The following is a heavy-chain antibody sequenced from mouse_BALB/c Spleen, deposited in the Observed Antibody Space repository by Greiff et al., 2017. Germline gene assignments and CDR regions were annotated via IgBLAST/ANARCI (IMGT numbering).Heavy chain of an antibody. J-gene: IGHJ2*01. CDR1: GFTFSSYA. CDR3: ARLVTTGY. Sequence: EVQLVESGGGLVKPGGSLKLSCAASGFTFSSYAMSWVRQTPEKRLEWVASISSGGSTYYPDSVKGRFTISRDNARNILYLQMSSLRSEDTAMYYCARLVTTGYWGQGTTLTVSS. CDR2: ISSGGST. D-gene: IGHD2-12*01. V-gene: IGHV5-6-5*01.